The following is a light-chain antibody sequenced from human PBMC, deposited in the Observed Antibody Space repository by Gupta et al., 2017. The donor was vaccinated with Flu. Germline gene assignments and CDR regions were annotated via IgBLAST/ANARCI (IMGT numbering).Light chain of an antibody. Sequence: GTISCSGSSSNIGRNTVNWYQQLPGTAPNLLIYSNDQRTSGVPARFSGSKSGTSASLAISGLQSEDEASYYCAAWDNSLSGPWVFGGGTKLTVL. J-gene: IGLJ3*02. CDR2: SND. V-gene: IGLV1-44*01. CDR1: SSNIGRNT. CDR3: AAWDNSLSGPWV.